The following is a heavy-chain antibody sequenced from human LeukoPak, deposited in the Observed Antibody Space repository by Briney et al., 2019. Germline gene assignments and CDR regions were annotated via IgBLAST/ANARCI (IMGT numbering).Heavy chain of an antibody. CDR2: ISGSGDDT. D-gene: IGHD3-10*01. Sequence: PGGSLRLSCAASGFTFRSYAMTWVRQAPGKGLEWVSSISGSGDDTYYADSVKGRFTISRDNSKNMLHLQLNSLRAEDTAVYCAKSSPFGSGTHYYPFDYWGQGTLVTVSS. CDR1: GFTFRSYA. J-gene: IGHJ4*02. CDR3: AKSSPFGSGTHYYPFDY. V-gene: IGHV3-23*01.